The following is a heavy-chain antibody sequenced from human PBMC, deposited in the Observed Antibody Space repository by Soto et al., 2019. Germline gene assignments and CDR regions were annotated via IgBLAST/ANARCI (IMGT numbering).Heavy chain of an antibody. D-gene: IGHD3-10*01. Sequence: ASVKVSCKASGYTFTSYGISWVRQAPGQGLEWMGWISAYNGNTNYAQKLQGRVTMTTDTSTSTAYMELRSLRSDDTAVYYCVTITMFRGADIWGQGTMVTVSS. CDR1: GYTFTSYG. CDR2: ISAYNGNT. CDR3: VTITMFRGADI. J-gene: IGHJ3*02. V-gene: IGHV1-18*01.